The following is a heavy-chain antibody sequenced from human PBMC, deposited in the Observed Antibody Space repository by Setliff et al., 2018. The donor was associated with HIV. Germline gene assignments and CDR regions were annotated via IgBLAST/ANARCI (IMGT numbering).Heavy chain of an antibody. Sequence: GASVKVSCKASGYTFNSYGISWVRQAPGQGLEWMGWNSPYNGNTKFGQKLQGRVTMTTDTSTSTGYMELRSLRSDDTAMYYCAKDRVSGWNNWFDPWGQGTLVTVSS. D-gene: IGHD6-19*01. J-gene: IGHJ5*02. V-gene: IGHV1-18*01. CDR3: AKDRVSGWNNWFDP. CDR1: GYTFNSYG. CDR2: NSPYNGNT.